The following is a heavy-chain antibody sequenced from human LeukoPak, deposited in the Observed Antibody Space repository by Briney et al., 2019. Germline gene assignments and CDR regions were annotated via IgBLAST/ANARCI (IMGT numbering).Heavy chain of an antibody. CDR3: ARDLRVTTVTTTAFDI. Sequence: GGSLRLSCAASGFTFSSYWMSWVRQAPGKGLEWVANIKQDGSEKYYVDSVKGRFTISRDNAKNSLYLQMNSLRAEDTAVYYCARDLRVTTVTTTAFDIWGQGTMVTVSS. CDR1: GFTFSSYW. V-gene: IGHV3-7*01. J-gene: IGHJ3*02. D-gene: IGHD4-17*01. CDR2: IKQDGSEK.